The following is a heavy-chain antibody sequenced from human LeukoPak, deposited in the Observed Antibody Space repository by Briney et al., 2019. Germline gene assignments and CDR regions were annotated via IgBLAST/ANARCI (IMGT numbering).Heavy chain of an antibody. CDR1: GFTFGDYA. V-gene: IGHV3-49*04. Sequence: GGSLRLSCTASGFTFGDYAMSWVRQAPGKGLEWVGFIRSKAYGGTTEYAASVKGRFTISRDDSKSIAYLQMNSLRAEDTAVYYCARVISIVATIGMDVWGKGTTVTVSS. CDR2: IRSKAYGGTT. J-gene: IGHJ6*04. D-gene: IGHD5-12*01. CDR3: ARVISIVATIGMDV.